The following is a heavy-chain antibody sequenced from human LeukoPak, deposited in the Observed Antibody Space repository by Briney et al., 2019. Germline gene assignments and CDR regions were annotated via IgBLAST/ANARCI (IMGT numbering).Heavy chain of an antibody. CDR1: GYTFTSYG. V-gene: IGHV1-69*13. CDR2: IIPIFGTA. D-gene: IGHD5-18*01. Sequence: ASVKVSCKASGYTFTSYGISWVRQAPGQGLEWMGGIIPIFGTANYAQKFQGRVTITADESTSTAYMELSSLRSEDTAVYYCARKSDGSYGSHPFDYWGQGTLVTVSS. CDR3: ARKSDGSYGSHPFDY. J-gene: IGHJ4*02.